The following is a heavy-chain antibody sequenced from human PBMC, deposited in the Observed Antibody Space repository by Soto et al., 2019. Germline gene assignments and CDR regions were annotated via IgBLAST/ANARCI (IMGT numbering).Heavy chain of an antibody. CDR1: GYTFTSYY. CDR2: INPSGDRT. J-gene: IGHJ3*02. CDR3: ATGLFLEWLLYRHKCNNSPVGNDVFAI. V-gene: IGHV1-46*01. Sequence: ASVNVYCKASGYTFTSYYMHWVLQAPGQGLEWMGIINPSGDRTDYAQRFQGRVTMTEDTSTDTAYMELSSMRSEDTAVYYCATGLFLEWLLYRHKCNNSPVGNDVFAICGKGTMVTV. D-gene: IGHD3-3*01.